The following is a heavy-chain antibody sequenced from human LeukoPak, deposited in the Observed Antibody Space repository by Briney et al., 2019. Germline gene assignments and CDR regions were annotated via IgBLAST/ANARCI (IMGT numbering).Heavy chain of an antibody. CDR3: ARAYQTDY. V-gene: IGHV3-7*05. Sequence: GGSLRLSCAASGFTLSRSWMSWVRQAPGEGLEWVANINQDGSEKNYVDSVKGRFTTSRDNAKNSLYLQMNSLRAEDTAVYYCARAYQTDYWGQGTLVTVSS. CDR2: INQDGSEK. CDR1: GFTLSRSW. D-gene: IGHD2-2*01. J-gene: IGHJ4*02.